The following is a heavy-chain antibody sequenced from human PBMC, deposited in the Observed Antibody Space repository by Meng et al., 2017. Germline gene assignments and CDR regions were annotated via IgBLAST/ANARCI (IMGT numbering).Heavy chain of an antibody. J-gene: IGHJ4*02. CDR2: ISGSGGST. D-gene: IGHD4-17*01. Sequence: GESPKISCAASGFTFSSYAMSWVRQAPGKGLEWVSAISGSGGSTYYADSVKGRFTISRDNSKNTLYLQMNSLRAEDTAVYYCAKDPAPLTVTTTFDYWGQGTLVTVSS. V-gene: IGHV3-23*01. CDR3: AKDPAPLTVTTTFDY. CDR1: GFTFSSYA.